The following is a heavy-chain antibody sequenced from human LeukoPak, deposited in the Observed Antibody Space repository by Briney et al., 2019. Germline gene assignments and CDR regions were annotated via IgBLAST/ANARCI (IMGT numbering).Heavy chain of an antibody. CDR2: ISWNSGSI. D-gene: IGHD1-26*01. V-gene: IGHV3-9*01. Sequence: GGSLRLSCAASGFTFDDYAMHWVRQAPGKGLEWVSGISWNSGSIGYADSVKGRFTISRDNAKNSLYLQMNSLRAEDTAVYYCARPTEKMSGSYYEDAFDIWGQGTMVTVSS. CDR1: GFTFDDYA. CDR3: ARPTEKMSGSYYEDAFDI. J-gene: IGHJ3*02.